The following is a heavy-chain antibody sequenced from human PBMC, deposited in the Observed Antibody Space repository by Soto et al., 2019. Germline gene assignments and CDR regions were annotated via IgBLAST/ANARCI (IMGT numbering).Heavy chain of an antibody. CDR1: GFTFSTYG. Sequence: QVQLVESGGGVVQPGRSLRLSCAASGFTFSTYGMHWVRQAPGKGLEWVAVIWYDGNNKYYADSVKGRFNISSDNSKNTLYLQMISLRAVDTAVYYCARDYTSTWSYFDYWGQGTLVTVSS. CDR3: ARDYTSTWSYFDY. V-gene: IGHV3-33*01. CDR2: IWYDGNNK. D-gene: IGHD6-13*01. J-gene: IGHJ4*02.